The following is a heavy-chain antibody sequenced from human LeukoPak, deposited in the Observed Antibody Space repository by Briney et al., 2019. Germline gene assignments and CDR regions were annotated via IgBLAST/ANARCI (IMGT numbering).Heavy chain of an antibody. V-gene: IGHV4-34*01. CDR3: ARVRGSYYRATFDP. D-gene: IGHD1-26*01. J-gene: IGHJ5*02. CDR2: INHSGST. Sequence: SETLSLTCAVYGGSFSGYYWSWIRQPPGKGLEWLGEINHSGSTNYNPSLKSRVTISVDTSKNQFSLKLSSVTAADTAVYYCARVRGSYYRATFDPWGQGTLVTVSS. CDR1: GGSFSGYY.